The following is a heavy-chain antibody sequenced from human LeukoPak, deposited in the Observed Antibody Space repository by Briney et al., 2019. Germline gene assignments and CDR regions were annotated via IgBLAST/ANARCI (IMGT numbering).Heavy chain of an antibody. CDR2: INHSGST. D-gene: IGHD2-2*01. CDR1: GGSFSGYY. CDR3: ARHRIVVVPTAPLSYWFDP. J-gene: IGHJ5*02. Sequence: SETLSLTCAVYGGSFSGYYWSWIRQPPGKGLEWIGEINHSGSTNYNPSLKSRVTISIDTSKNQFSLKLSSVTAADTAVYYCARHRIVVVPTAPLSYWFDPWGQGTLATVSS. V-gene: IGHV4-34*01.